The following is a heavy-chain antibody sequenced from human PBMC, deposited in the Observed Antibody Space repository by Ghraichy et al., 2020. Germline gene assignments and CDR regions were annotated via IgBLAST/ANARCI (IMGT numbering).Heavy chain of an antibody. CDR1: GFTFNIYW. J-gene: IGHJ1*01. D-gene: IGHD3-10*01. CDR2: INGAGTTT. V-gene: IGHV3-74*01. Sequence: GESLNISCAASGFTFNIYWMNWVRQAPGKGLVWVSLINGAGTTTTYADSVRGRFTISRDNAKNTLYLQMDSLRADDTALYYCARDLAGSPHSWGQGTLVTVSS. CDR3: ARDLAGSPHS.